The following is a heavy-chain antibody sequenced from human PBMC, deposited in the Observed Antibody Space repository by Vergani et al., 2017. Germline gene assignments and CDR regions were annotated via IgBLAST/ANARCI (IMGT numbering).Heavy chain of an antibody. V-gene: IGHV2-5*02. CDR1: GFSLSTSGVG. D-gene: IGHD3-22*01. J-gene: IGHJ4*02. CDR3: AHRLSRTMIVSHFDY. CDR2: IYWDADK. Sequence: QITLKESGPTLVKPTQTLTLTCTFSGFSLSTSGVGVGWIRQPPGKALEWLALIYWDADKRYSPSLKSRLTITKDTSKNQVVLTMTNMDPVDTATYYCAHRLSRTMIVSHFDYWGQGTLVTVSS.